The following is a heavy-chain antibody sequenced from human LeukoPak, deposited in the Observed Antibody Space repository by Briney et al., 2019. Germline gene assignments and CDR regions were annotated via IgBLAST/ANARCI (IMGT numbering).Heavy chain of an antibody. CDR2: ISYDGSNK. CDR1: GFTFSSYG. V-gene: IGHV3-30*18. Sequence: GRSLRLSCAASGFTFSSYGMHWVRQAPGKGLEWVAVISYDGSNKYYADSVKGRFTISRDNSKNTLYLQMNSLRAEDTAVYYCAKASYVDTAMVDDYWGQGTLVTVSS. D-gene: IGHD5-18*01. J-gene: IGHJ4*02. CDR3: AKASYVDTAMVDDY.